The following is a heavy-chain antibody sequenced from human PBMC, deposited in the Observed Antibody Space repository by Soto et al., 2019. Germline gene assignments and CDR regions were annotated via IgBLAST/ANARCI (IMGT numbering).Heavy chain of an antibody. J-gene: IGHJ3*02. D-gene: IGHD2-21*02. CDR3: AISAYCGGDCQGAFDI. Sequence: QLQLQESGSGLVKPSQTLSLTCAVSGGSISSGGYSWSWIRQPPGKGLEWIGYIYHSGSTYYNPSLKSRVTISVDRSKNQFSLKLSSVTAADTAVYYCAISAYCGGDCQGAFDIWGQGTMVTVSS. CDR1: GGSISSGGYS. V-gene: IGHV4-30-2*01. CDR2: IYHSGST.